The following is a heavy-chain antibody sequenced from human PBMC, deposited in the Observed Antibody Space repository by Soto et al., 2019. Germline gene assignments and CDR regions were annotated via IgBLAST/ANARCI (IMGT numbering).Heavy chain of an antibody. Sequence: SETLSLTCNVSGGSISKFYWAWIRKTAGNGLEWMGRVYATGTTDYNPSLRSRVAMSVDISKKTFSLRLRSLTGADSGVYYCVRDGSKSLREWFDPWGQGIFVTVSS. CDR2: VYATGTT. J-gene: IGHJ5*02. CDR3: VRDGSKSLREWFDP. CDR1: GGSISKFY. V-gene: IGHV4-4*07.